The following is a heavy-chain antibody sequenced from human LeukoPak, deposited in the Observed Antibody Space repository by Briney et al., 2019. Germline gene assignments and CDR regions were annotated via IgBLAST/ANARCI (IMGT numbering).Heavy chain of an antibody. D-gene: IGHD2-2*01. Sequence: PSETLSLTCAVYGGSFSGYYWSWIRQPPGKGVEWIGEINHSGSTNYNPSLKSRVTISVDTSKNQFSLKLSSVTAADTAVYYCARGWRDLPASGPNWFDPWGQGTLVTVSS. J-gene: IGHJ5*02. CDR3: ARGWRDLPASGPNWFDP. V-gene: IGHV4-34*01. CDR1: GGSFSGYY. CDR2: INHSGST.